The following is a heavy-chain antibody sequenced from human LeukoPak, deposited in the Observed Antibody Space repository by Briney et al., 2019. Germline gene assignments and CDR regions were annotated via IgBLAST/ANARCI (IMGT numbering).Heavy chain of an antibody. J-gene: IGHJ4*01. Sequence: PGGSLRLSCAASGFMFSDYSMNWVRQAPGKGLEWISYVGISSGNTKYADSVKGRFTISGDSAKNSVYLQMNNLRVEDTALYYCAREQNFPLDNRGPGNPVTVSS. CDR3: AREQNFPLDN. V-gene: IGHV3-48*04. CDR2: VGISSGNT. CDR1: GFMFSDYS.